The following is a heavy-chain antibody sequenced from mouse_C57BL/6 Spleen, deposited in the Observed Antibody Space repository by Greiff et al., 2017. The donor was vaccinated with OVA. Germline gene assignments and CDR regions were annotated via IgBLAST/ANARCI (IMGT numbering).Heavy chain of an antibody. V-gene: IGHV5-17*01. J-gene: IGHJ2*01. D-gene: IGHD2-14*01. Sequence: EVKVEESGGGLVKPGGSLKLSCAASGFTFSDYGMHWVRQAPEKGLEWVAYISSGSSTIYYADTVKGRFTISRDNAKNTLFLQMTSLRSEDTAMYYCARPGYPGRYFDYWGQGTTLTVSS. CDR1: GFTFSDYG. CDR3: ARPGYPGRYFDY. CDR2: ISSGSSTI.